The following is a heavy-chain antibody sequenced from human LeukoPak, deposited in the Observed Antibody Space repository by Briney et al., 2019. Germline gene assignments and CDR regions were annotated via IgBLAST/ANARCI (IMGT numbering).Heavy chain of an antibody. Sequence: PSETLSLTCTVSGGSISSYYWSWIRQPPGKGLEWIGYIYYSGSTNYNPSLKSRVTISVDTSKNQFSLKLSSVTAADTAAYYCASSSTRIVVALLDVWGKGTTVTVSS. J-gene: IGHJ6*04. CDR2: IYYSGST. CDR1: GGSISSYY. D-gene: IGHD3-22*01. V-gene: IGHV4-59*01. CDR3: ASSSTRIVVALLDV.